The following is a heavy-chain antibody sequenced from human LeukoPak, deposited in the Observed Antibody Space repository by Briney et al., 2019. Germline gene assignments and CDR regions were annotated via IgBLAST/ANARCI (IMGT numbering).Heavy chain of an antibody. CDR1: GFTFSSYS. D-gene: IGHD2-15*01. CDR2: ISSSGSTI. Sequence: GGSLRLSCTASGFTFSSYSMNWVRQAPGKGLEWVSYISSSGSTIYYADSVKGRFTISRDNAKNSLYLQMNSLRAEDTAVYYCARDLSLYCSGGSCYSLNYWGQGTLVTVSS. V-gene: IGHV3-48*04. J-gene: IGHJ4*02. CDR3: ARDLSLYCSGGSCYSLNY.